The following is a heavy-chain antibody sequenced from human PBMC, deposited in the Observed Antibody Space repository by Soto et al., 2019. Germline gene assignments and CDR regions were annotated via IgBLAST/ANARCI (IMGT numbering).Heavy chain of an antibody. D-gene: IGHD1-26*01. CDR1: GSTFTSYY. V-gene: IGHV1-46*01. CDR2: INPSGGST. J-gene: IGHJ4*02. CDR3: ARYRIVGAHGFEY. Sequence: ASLKVSCKASGSTFTSYYMHCVRLTPGQGLEWIGIINPSGGSTSYAQKFQGRVTMTRDTSTSTVYMELSSLRSEDTAVYYCARYRIVGAHGFEYWGQGTLVTVS.